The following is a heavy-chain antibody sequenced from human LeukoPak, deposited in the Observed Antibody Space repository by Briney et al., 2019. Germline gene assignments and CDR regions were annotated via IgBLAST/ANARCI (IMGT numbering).Heavy chain of an antibody. V-gene: IGHV4-39*07. CDR2: INHSGST. J-gene: IGHJ4*02. Sequence: PSETLSLTCTVSGASISSNSFYWGWIRQPPGKGLEWIGEINHSGSTNYNPSLKSRVTISVDTSKNQFSLKLSSVTAADTAVYYCARDLWGRWGQGTLVTVSS. CDR3: ARDLWGR. D-gene: IGHD7-27*01. CDR1: GASISSNSFY.